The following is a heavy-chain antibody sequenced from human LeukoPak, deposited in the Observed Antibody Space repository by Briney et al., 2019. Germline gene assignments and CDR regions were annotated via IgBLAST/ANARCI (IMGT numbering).Heavy chain of an antibody. CDR2: IYPGDSDT. J-gene: IGHJ6*03. Sequence: GASLKISCKGSGYSFTSYWIGCVRQMPGKGLVWMGIIYPGDSDTRYSPSFQGQVTFSADKSISTAYLQWSSLKASDTAMYYCARLKGRYYYYMDVWGKGTTVTVSS. CDR1: GYSFTSYW. V-gene: IGHV5-51*01. CDR3: ARLKGRYYYYMDV.